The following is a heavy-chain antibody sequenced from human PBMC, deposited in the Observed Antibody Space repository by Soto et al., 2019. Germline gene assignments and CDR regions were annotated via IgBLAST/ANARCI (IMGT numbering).Heavy chain of an antibody. CDR1: GGTFSRYG. Sequence: QVQLVQSGAEVKKPGSSVKVSCKASGGTFSRYGISWVRQAPGQGLEWMGGIIPIFGTANYAQKFQGRVTITADESTSTAYMELSSLRSEDTAVYYCPSQTGTTGNYYYGMDVWGQGTTVTVSS. CDR3: PSQTGTTGNYYYGMDV. J-gene: IGHJ6*02. D-gene: IGHD1-1*01. CDR2: IIPIFGTA. V-gene: IGHV1-69*12.